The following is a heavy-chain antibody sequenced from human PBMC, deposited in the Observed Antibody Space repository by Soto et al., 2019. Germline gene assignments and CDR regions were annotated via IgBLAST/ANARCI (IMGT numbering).Heavy chain of an antibody. CDR1: GFTFDDYA. CDR3: AKEWMATTDYYYYGMDA. J-gene: IGHJ6*02. V-gene: IGHV3-9*01. Sequence: PVGSLRLSCAASGFTFDDYAMHWVRQAPGKGLEWVSGISWNSGSIGYADSVKGRFTISRDNAKNSLYLQMNSLRAEDTALYYCAKEWMATTDYYYYGMDAWGQGTTVTVSS. D-gene: IGHD5-12*01. CDR2: ISWNSGSI.